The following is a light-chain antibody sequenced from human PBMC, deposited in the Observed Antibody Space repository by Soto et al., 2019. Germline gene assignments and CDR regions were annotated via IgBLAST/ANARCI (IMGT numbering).Light chain of an antibody. V-gene: IGLV2-23*02. J-gene: IGLJ1*01. CDR3: CSYAGSSTSLYV. CDR1: SSDVGSYNL. CDR2: EVS. Sequence: QSVLTQPASVSGSPGQSITISCTGTSSDVGSYNLVSWYQQHPCKAPKLMIYEVSKRPSGVSNRFSGSKSGNTASLTISGLQAEDEADYYCCSYAGSSTSLYVFGTGTKLTVL.